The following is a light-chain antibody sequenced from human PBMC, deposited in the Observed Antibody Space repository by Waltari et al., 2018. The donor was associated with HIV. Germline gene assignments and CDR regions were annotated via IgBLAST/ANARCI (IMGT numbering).Light chain of an antibody. Sequence: EIVMTQSPATLSVSPGERAPLSCRASQSVSSNLAWYQQKPGQAPRLLISGASTRATGIPARFSGSGSGTEFTLTISSLQSEDFAVYYCQQYNNWPPAFGQGTRLEI. CDR2: GAS. J-gene: IGKJ5*01. V-gene: IGKV3-15*01. CDR3: QQYNNWPPA. CDR1: QSVSSN.